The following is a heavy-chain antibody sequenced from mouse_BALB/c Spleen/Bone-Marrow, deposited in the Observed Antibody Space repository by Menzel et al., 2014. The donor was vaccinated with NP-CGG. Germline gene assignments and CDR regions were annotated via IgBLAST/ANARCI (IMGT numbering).Heavy chain of an antibody. CDR1: GYAFSAYW. CDR2: IYPGDGDT. Sequence: VHVKQSGAELVRPGSSVKISCKASGYAFSAYWMNWVKQRPGQGLEWIGQIYPGDGDTNYNGKFKGKATLTADKSSSTAYMQLSSLTSEDSAVYFCTRSTATFDYWGQGTTLTVSS. D-gene: IGHD1-2*01. J-gene: IGHJ2*01. V-gene: IGHV1-80*01. CDR3: TRSTATFDY.